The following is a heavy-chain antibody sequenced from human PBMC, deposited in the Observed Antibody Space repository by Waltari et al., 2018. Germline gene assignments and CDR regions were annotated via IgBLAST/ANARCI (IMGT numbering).Heavy chain of an antibody. CDR3: AKSIAAAGTLPDY. CDR2: ISGSGGST. Sequence: EVQLLESGGGLVQPGGSLRLSCAASGFTFSSYAMLWVRQAPGKGLEWVSAISGSGGSTYYADSVKGRFTISRDNSKNTLYLQMNSLRAEDTAVYYCAKSIAAAGTLPDYWGQGTLVTVSS. D-gene: IGHD6-13*01. CDR1: GFTFSSYA. V-gene: IGHV3-23*01. J-gene: IGHJ4*02.